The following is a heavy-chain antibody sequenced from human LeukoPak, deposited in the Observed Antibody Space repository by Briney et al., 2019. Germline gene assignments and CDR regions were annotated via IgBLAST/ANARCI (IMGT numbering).Heavy chain of an antibody. V-gene: IGHV1-18*01. J-gene: IGHJ5*02. CDR2: INPFNANT. CDR1: GYTFNSYG. CDR3: ARDFTPPHCTSTSCPRGCWFDP. Sequence: ASVKVSCKASGYTFNSYGITWVRQAPGQGLEWMGWINPFNANTAYAQNLQGRVTMTTDTSTNTAYMDLRSLGSDDTAVYYCARDFTPPHCTSTSCPRGCWFDPWGQGTLVTVSS. D-gene: IGHD2-2*01.